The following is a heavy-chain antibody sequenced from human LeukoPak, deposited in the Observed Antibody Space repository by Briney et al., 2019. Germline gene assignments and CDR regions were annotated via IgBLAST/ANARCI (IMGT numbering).Heavy chain of an antibody. Sequence: VGSLRLSCAASGFTFSSYAMHWVRQAPGHGLEWVAVISYDGSNKYYADSVNGRFTISRDNSKTPLYLQMTSLRAHDTAVYYRPRDHHYYDSSGYYFWQYFDYWGQGTLVTVSS. D-gene: IGHD3-22*01. CDR3: PRDHHYYDSSGYYFWQYFDY. CDR2: ISYDGSNK. V-gene: IGHV3-30-3*01. J-gene: IGHJ4*02. CDR1: GFTFSSYA.